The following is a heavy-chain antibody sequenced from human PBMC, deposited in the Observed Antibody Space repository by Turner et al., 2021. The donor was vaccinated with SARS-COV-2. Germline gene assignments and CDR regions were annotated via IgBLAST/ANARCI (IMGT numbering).Heavy chain of an antibody. D-gene: IGHD5-12*01. CDR3: LARVSSGRYHYYGMDV. V-gene: IGHV1-58*02. J-gene: IGHJ6*02. Sequence: QMQLVQSEPEVKRPGTSVKVSCKAAGFTFVSSAMHWVRQAHGQRPEWIGWILAGSVDTDYAQEFKERVTISRDRSTSTTYLELSSLRPDDTAVYYCLARVSSGRYHYYGMDVWGQGATVTVSS. CDR2: ILAGSVDT. CDR1: GFTFVSSA.